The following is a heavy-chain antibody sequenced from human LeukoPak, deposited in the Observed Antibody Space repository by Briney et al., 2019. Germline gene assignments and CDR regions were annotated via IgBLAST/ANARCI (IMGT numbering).Heavy chain of an antibody. CDR3: ARARVLGSNYYYYMDV. J-gene: IGHJ6*03. CDR2: IYYSGGT. V-gene: IGHV4-59*01. D-gene: IGHD6-13*01. CDR1: GGSISSYY. Sequence: PSETLSLTCTVSGGSISSYYWTWIRQPPGKGLEWIGYIYYSGGTNYNPSLKSRVTISVDTSKNQFSLKLNSVTAADTAVYYCARARVLGSNYYYYMDVWGKGTTVTVSS.